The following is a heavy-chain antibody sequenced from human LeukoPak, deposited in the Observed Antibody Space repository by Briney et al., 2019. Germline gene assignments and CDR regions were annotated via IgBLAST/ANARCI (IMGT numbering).Heavy chain of an antibody. V-gene: IGHV1-69*13. J-gene: IGHJ4*02. CDR2: IIPIFGTA. D-gene: IGHD7-27*01. Sequence: SVKVSCKASGGTFSSYAISWVRQAPGQGLEWMGGIIPIFGTANYAQKFQGSVTITADESTSTAYMELSSLRSEDTAVYYCARGPPNWGYDYWGPGTLVIVSS. CDR3: ARGPPNWGYDY. CDR1: GGTFSSYA.